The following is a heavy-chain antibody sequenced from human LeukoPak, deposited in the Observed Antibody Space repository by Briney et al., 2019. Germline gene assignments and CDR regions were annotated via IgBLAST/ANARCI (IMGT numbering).Heavy chain of an antibody. D-gene: IGHD3-9*01. CDR3: WFRAPTHLDY. CDR2: MYYSGST. V-gene: IGHV4-39*01. Sequence: SETLSLTCAVSGRSISSSRYYWGWIRQPPGKGLEWIGSMYYSGSTYYTPSLKIRVTISVDTSKNQFSLKLSSVTAADTAVYYCWFRAPTHLDYWGQGTLVTVSS. J-gene: IGHJ4*02. CDR1: GRSISSSRYY.